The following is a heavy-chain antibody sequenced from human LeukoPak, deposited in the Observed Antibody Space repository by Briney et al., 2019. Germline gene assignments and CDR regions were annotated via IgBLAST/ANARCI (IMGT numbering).Heavy chain of an antibody. J-gene: IGHJ4*02. CDR3: ARFLEYSKTIDY. CDR2: IYYSGST. Sequence: SETLSLTCTVSGGSISSYYWSWIRQPPGKGLEWIVYIYYSGSTNYNPSLKSRVTMSVDTSKNQFSLKLSSVTAADTAVYYCARFLEYSKTIDYWGQGTLVTVSS. CDR1: GGSISSYY. D-gene: IGHD5-18*01. V-gene: IGHV4-59*12.